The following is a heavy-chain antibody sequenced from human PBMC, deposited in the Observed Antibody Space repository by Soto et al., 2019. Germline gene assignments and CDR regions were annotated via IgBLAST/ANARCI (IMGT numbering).Heavy chain of an antibody. D-gene: IGHD3-10*01. CDR3: ARDSYFDLKRGGYYYYAMDV. V-gene: IGHV4-61*01. Sequence: QVQLQESGPGLVKPSETLSLTCTVSGGSVNSGSYYWSWIRQPPGKGLEWVGHIYYSGSATYNPSLQSRVTILVDTSNDQFSLKLTSVTAADTAVYYCARDSYFDLKRGGYYYYAMDVWGQGTTVTVSS. CDR2: IYYSGSA. CDR1: GGSVNSGSYY. J-gene: IGHJ6*02.